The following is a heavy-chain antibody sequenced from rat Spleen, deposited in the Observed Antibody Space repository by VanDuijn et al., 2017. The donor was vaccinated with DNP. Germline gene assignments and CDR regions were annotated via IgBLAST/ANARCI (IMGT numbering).Heavy chain of an antibody. CDR1: GYSLSTSYR. J-gene: IGHJ2*01. V-gene: IGHV3-1*01. CDR2: ISYSGTT. D-gene: IGHD1-5*01. Sequence: EVQLQEAGPGLVKTSQSLSLTCSVTGYSLSTSYRWNWSRKFPGNKMEWIGHISYSGTTSYHPSLKSRSSITRDTSKNQFFLQLSSVTTEDTATYYCARWNIGTSTLDYWGQGVMVTVSS. CDR3: ARWNIGTSTLDY.